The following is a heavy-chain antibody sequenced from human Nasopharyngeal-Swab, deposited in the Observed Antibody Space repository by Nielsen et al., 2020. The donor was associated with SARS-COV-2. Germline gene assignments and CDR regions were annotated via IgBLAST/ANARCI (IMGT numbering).Heavy chain of an antibody. CDR2: IYYSGST. J-gene: IGHJ6*02. V-gene: IGHV4-39*07. D-gene: IGHD3-3*01. CDR3: ARDRVTGFLGQVYYYYGMDV. Sequence: IRQPPGKGLEWIGSIYYSGSTYYNPSLKSRVTISVDTSKNQFSLKLSSVTAADTAVYYCARDRVTGFLGQVYYYYGMDVWGQGTTVTVSS.